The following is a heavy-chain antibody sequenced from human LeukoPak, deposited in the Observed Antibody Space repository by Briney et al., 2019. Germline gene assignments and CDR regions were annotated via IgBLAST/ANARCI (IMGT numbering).Heavy chain of an antibody. V-gene: IGHV3-11*04. CDR3: ARGSGNYFARFYFDS. D-gene: IGHD1-26*01. Sequence: PGGSLRLSCAASGFIFSDYYMSWIRQAPGKGVEWVSYISISGSTIYYADSVKGRFNISRDNAKSSLFLQMNSLRAEDTAVYYCARGSGNYFARFYFDSWGQGTLVTVSS. CDR1: GFIFSDYY. CDR2: ISISGSTI. J-gene: IGHJ4*02.